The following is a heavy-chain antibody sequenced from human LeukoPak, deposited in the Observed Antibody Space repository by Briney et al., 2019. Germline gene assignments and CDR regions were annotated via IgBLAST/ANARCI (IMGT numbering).Heavy chain of an antibody. Sequence: PGGSLRLSCAASGFTVSSNYMSWVRQAPGKGLEWVSVIYSGGNTYYADSVKGRFTISRDNSKNTLYIQMNSLRAEDTAVYYCARGRGDYVWGSYLDYWGQGTLVTVSS. CDR3: ARGRGDYVWGSYLDY. V-gene: IGHV3-53*01. J-gene: IGHJ4*02. CDR1: GFTVSSNY. D-gene: IGHD3-16*01. CDR2: IYSGGNT.